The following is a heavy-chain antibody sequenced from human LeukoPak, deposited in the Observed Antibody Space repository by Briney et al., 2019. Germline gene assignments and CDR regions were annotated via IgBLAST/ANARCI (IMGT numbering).Heavy chain of an antibody. D-gene: IGHD6-19*01. Sequence: PSETLSLTCTVSGGSISSYYWSWIRQPPRKGLEWIGYIYYSGSTNYNPSLKSRVTISVDTSKNQFSLKLSSVTAADTAVYYCARGYSSGWYVDYYYYGMDVWGQGTTVTVSS. CDR1: GGSISSYY. V-gene: IGHV4-59*01. CDR3: ARGYSSGWYVDYYYYGMDV. J-gene: IGHJ6*02. CDR2: IYYSGST.